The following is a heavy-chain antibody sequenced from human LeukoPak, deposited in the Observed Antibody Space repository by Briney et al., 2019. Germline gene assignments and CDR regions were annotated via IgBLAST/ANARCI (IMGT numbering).Heavy chain of an antibody. CDR3: ARGRGTTMVRGVITNYFDL. D-gene: IGHD3-10*01. CDR1: GYTFTAHY. CDR2: IDPNSGGT. V-gene: IGHV1-2*02. Sequence: ASVRLSRAASGYTFTAHYIHWVRHAPAQGLEWMGLIDPNSGGTNYAQRFLDRLTMIGDTSINTAFMEVRRLRSDDTAIYYCARGRGTTMVRGVITNYFDLWGRAAMATVSS. J-gene: IGHJ2*01.